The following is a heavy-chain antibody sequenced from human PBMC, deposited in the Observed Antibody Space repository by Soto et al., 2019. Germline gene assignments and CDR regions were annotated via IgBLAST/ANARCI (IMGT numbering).Heavy chain of an antibody. Sequence: GGSLRLSCAASGFTFSSYGMHWVRQAPGKGLEWVAVISYDGSNKYYADSVKGRFTISRDNSKNTLYLQMNSLRAEDTAVYYCAKDHQYSSSSALGYWGQGTLVTVSS. CDR2: ISYDGSNK. J-gene: IGHJ4*02. V-gene: IGHV3-30*18. D-gene: IGHD6-6*01. CDR3: AKDHQYSSSSALGY. CDR1: GFTFSSYG.